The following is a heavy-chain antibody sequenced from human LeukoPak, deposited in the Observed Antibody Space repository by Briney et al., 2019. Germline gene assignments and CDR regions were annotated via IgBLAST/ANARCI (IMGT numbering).Heavy chain of an antibody. CDR1: GFTFSLYA. CDR3: ARVRGYDFTYYFDY. D-gene: IGHD5-12*01. V-gene: IGHV3-48*01. CDR2: INDDSSDI. J-gene: IGHJ4*02. Sequence: GGSLRLSCAASGFTFSLYAMNWVRQAPGKGLEWISYINDDSSDIHYAGSVRGRFTISRDNSKNALYLQMGSLRAEDMAVYYCARVRGYDFTYYFDYWGQGTLVTVSS.